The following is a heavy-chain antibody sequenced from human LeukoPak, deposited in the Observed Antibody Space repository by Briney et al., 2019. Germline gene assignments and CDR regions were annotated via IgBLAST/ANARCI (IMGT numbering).Heavy chain of an antibody. CDR3: AKGGPYCSTTSCAQTFDC. CDR2: ISSRGTTT. V-gene: IGHV3-23*01. Sequence: GGSLRLSCAASGFTFSTFSMTWVRQAPGKGLEWVSVISSRGTTTMYADSVKGRFTISRDNSKDTLYLQMNSLKAEGTALYFCAKGGPYCSTTSCAQTFDCWGQGTLVTVSP. J-gene: IGHJ4*02. D-gene: IGHD2-2*01. CDR1: GFTFSTFS.